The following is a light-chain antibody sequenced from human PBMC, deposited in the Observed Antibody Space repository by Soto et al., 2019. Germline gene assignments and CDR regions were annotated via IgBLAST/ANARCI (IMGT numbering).Light chain of an antibody. V-gene: IGKV3-20*01. Sequence: DIVLTQSPGTLSLSPGERATLSCRASQSVSSNYSAWYQQNPGQAPRPLNHHAVSRATGIPDRFSGSGSGSGTDFTLFISSLEPEDCGVYYCQQHGRSPTFGPGTKVDIK. J-gene: IGKJ3*01. CDR2: HAV. CDR3: QQHGRSPT. CDR1: QSVSSNY.